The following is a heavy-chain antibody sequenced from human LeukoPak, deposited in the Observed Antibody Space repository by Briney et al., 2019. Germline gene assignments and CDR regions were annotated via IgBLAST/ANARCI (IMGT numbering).Heavy chain of an antibody. CDR1: GGSFSGYF. CDR2: INQNGIT. V-gene: IGHV4-34*01. CDR3: ARLGAGGSGLEY. J-gene: IGHJ4*02. D-gene: IGHD6-19*01. Sequence: SETLSLNCAVYGGSFSGYFWNWIRQPPGKGLEWIGEINQNGITNYNPSLTSRVTISVAPSKNQIFLKLTSVTAADAGTYYCARLGAGGSGLEYWGQGMLVTVAS.